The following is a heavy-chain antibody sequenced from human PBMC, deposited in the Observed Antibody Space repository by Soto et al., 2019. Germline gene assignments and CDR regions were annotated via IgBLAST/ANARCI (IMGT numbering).Heavy chain of an antibody. CDR1: GFTVYISA. CDR3: AAVGGYCSSTSCYNYYYYGMDV. J-gene: IGHJ6*02. Sequence: AKVSSASSGFTVYISAVAGVRQASGQRLEWIGWIVVGSGNTNYAQKFQERVTITRDMSTSTAYMELSSLRSEDTAVYYCAAVGGYCSSTSCYNYYYYGMDVWGQGTTVTVSS. V-gene: IGHV1-58*01. D-gene: IGHD2-2*02. CDR2: IVVGSGNT.